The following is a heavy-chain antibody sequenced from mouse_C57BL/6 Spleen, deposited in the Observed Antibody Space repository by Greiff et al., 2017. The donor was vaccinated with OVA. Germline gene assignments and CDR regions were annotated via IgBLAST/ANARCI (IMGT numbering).Heavy chain of an antibody. CDR2: INYDGSST. CDR1: GFTFSDYY. J-gene: IGHJ1*03. Sequence: EVKVVESEGGLVQPGSSMKLSCTASGFTFSDYYMAWVRQVPEKGLEWAANINYDGSSTYYLDSLKSRFIISRDNAKNILYLQMSSLKSEDTATYYCARDLITTRSYWYFDVWGTGTTVTVSS. CDR3: ARDLITTRSYWYFDV. D-gene: IGHD2-4*01. V-gene: IGHV5-16*01.